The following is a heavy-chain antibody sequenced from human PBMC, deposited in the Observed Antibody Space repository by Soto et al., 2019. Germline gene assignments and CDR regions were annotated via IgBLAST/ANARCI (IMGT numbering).Heavy chain of an antibody. CDR3: ARAGPVAGNHAFDI. D-gene: IGHD6-19*01. Sequence: SVKVSCKASGGSFSSYAISWVRQAPVQGLEWMGGIIPIFGTATYAQKFQGRVTIIADKSTSTAYMELSSLRSEDTAVYYCARAGPVAGNHAFDIWGQGTLVTVSS. J-gene: IGHJ3*02. CDR2: IIPIFGTA. V-gene: IGHV1-69*06. CDR1: GGSFSSYA.